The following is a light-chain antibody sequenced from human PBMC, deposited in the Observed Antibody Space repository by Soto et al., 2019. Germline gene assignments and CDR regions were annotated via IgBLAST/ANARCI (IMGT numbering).Light chain of an antibody. CDR1: QSVSSSY. J-gene: IGKJ1*01. CDR3: QQYGSSPRT. V-gene: IGKV3-20*01. Sequence: EIVLTQSPGTLSLSPGERGTLSCRASQSVSSSYLAWYQHKPGQAPRLLIYGASSRATGIPDRFSGSGSGTDFTLTISRLEPEDFAVYYCQQYGSSPRTFGQGTKVEIK. CDR2: GAS.